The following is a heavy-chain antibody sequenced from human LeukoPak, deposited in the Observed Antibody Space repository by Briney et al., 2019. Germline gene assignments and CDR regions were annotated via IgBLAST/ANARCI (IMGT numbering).Heavy chain of an antibody. Sequence: SETLSLTCAVYGGSFSGYYWSWIRQPPGKGLEWIGEINHSGSTNYNPSLKSRVTISVDTSKNQFSLKLSSVTAADTAVYYCAREVAAGTFDYWGQGTLVTVSS. CDR3: AREVAAGTFDY. CDR1: GGSFSGYY. V-gene: IGHV4-34*01. J-gene: IGHJ4*02. CDR2: INHSGST. D-gene: IGHD6-13*01.